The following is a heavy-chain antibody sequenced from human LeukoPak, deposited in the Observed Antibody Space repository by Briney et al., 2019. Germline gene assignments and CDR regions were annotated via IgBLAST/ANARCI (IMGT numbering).Heavy chain of an antibody. CDR3: ARAYYGGNSPFDY. D-gene: IGHD4-23*01. V-gene: IGHV4-59*08. Sequence: PSETLSLTCTVSGGSISSYYWSWIRQPPGKGLEWIGYIYYSGSTNYNPSLKSRVTISVDTSKNQFSLKLSSVTAADTAVYYCARAYYGGNSPFDYWGQGTLVTVSS. J-gene: IGHJ4*02. CDR1: GGSISSYY. CDR2: IYYSGST.